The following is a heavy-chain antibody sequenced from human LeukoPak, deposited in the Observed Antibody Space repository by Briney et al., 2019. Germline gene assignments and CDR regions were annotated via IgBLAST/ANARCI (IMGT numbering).Heavy chain of an antibody. J-gene: IGHJ4*02. V-gene: IGHV4-38-2*02. CDR3: VRLGRAAGFYFFDY. CDR1: GYSISSGYY. D-gene: IGHD6-13*01. Sequence: NPSETLSLTCTVSGYSISSGYYWGWIRQPPGKGLEWIGEIRHTGSTNYNPSLESRVTISIDTSKRHFSLKLTSVTAADTAVYYCVRLGRAAGFYFFDYWGQGSLVTVSS. CDR2: IRHTGST.